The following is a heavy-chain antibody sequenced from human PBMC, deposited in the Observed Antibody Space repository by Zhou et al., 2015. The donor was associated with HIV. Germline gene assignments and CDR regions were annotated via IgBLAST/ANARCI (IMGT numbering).Heavy chain of an antibody. V-gene: IGHV1-69*06. D-gene: IGHD3-22*01. CDR1: GGTFSSYA. CDR2: IIPIFGTA. CDR3: ARNEGAYDSSGPGYFQH. J-gene: IGHJ1*01. Sequence: QVQLVQSGAEVKKPGSSVKVSCKASGGTFSSYAISWVRQAPGQGLEWMGGIIPIFGTANYAQKFQGRVTITADKSTSTAYMELSSLRSEDTAVYYCARNEGAYDSSGPGYFQHWGQGTLVTVSS.